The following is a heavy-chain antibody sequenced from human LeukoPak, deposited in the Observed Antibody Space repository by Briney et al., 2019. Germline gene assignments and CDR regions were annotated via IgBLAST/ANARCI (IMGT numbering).Heavy chain of an antibody. Sequence: PGGSLRLSCAASGFTFSSYATSWVRQAPGMGLAWVSAISGSGGSTYYADSVKGRFTISRDTSKNTLYLQMNSLRAEDTAVYYCARGRYYDNSVYYYFDYWGQGTLVTVSS. CDR2: ISGSGGST. CDR3: ARGRYYDNSVYYYFDY. CDR1: GFTFSSYA. J-gene: IGHJ4*02. D-gene: IGHD3-22*01. V-gene: IGHV3-23*01.